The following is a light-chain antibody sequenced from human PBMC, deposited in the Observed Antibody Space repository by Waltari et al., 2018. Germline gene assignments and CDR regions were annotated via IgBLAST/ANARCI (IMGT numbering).Light chain of an antibody. Sequence: IVFTQSPDTLSFSRGERATLSCRASQSFSSTFLAWYQQRPGQAPRLLIYGTSKRATGTPDRFSGSGSGTDFTLTLSRLEPEDFAVYYCQQYDSSPSIYTFGPGTKVDVK. CDR2: GTS. V-gene: IGKV3-20*01. CDR1: QSFSSTF. J-gene: IGKJ3*01. CDR3: QQYDSSPSIYT.